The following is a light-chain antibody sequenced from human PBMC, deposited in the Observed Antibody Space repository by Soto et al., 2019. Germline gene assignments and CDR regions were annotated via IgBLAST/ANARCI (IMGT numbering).Light chain of an antibody. CDR3: QHYGSTHGT. V-gene: IGKV3-20*01. J-gene: IGKJ1*01. Sequence: EVVLTQSPGTLSLSPGERATLSCRAGQSVSGNYLAWYQHKPGQAPRLLIYGASSRATGIPDGFSGSGSGTAFTLTISRLETDDFAVDYDQHYGSTHGTFGEGTGVDIK. CDR2: GAS. CDR1: QSVSGNY.